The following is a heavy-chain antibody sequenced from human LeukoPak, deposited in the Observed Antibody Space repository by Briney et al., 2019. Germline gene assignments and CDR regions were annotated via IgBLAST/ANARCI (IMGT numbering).Heavy chain of an antibody. Sequence: PGGSLRLSCAASGFTFSSYWMSWVRKAPGEGLEWVANIKQDGSEKYYVDSVKGRFTISRDNAKNSLYLQMNRLRAEDTAVYYCARDGGGYVAARLDYWGQGTLVTVSS. D-gene: IGHD5-12*01. V-gene: IGHV3-7*01. CDR2: IKQDGSEK. CDR3: ARDGGGYVAARLDY. J-gene: IGHJ4*02. CDR1: GFTFSSYW.